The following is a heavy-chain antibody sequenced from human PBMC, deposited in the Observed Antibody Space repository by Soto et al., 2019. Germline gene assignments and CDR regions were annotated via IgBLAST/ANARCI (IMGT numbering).Heavy chain of an antibody. CDR1: GFTFSSYS. V-gene: IGHV3-74*01. J-gene: IGHJ4*02. CDR2: INTEGSST. CDR3: TRGLENYSYFDI. Sequence: LRLSCAASGFTFSSYSMNWVRQAPGKGLEWVSRINTEGSSTVYADSVKGRFTISRDNAKNMLYLQMTSLRAEDTALYYCTRGLENYSYFDIWGQGILVTVSS. D-gene: IGHD1-7*01.